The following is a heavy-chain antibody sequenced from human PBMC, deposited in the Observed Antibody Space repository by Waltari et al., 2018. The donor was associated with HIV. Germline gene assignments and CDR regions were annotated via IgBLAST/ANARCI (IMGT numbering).Heavy chain of an antibody. CDR3: ARELWGALGGYFDY. CDR1: GGSISSGGYY. V-gene: IGHV4-31*03. J-gene: IGHJ4*02. CDR2: IYYSGST. Sequence: QVPLQESGPGLVQPSQTLSLTCPVSGGSISSGGYYWSWIRQHPGQGLEWIGYIYYSGSTYYNPSLKSRVTISVDTSKNQFSLKLSSVTAADTAVYYCARELWGALGGYFDYWGQGTLVTVSS. D-gene: IGHD1-26*01.